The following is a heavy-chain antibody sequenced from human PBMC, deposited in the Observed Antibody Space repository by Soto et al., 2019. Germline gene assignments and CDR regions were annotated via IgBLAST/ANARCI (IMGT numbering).Heavy chain of an antibody. CDR1: GDSVSSNSAA. CDR3: AIDLYYYGSADWFDT. CDR2: TYYRSKWYN. D-gene: IGHD3-10*01. Sequence: PSQTLSLTCAISGDSVSSNSAAWNWIRQSPSRGLVWLGRTYYRSKWYNDYAVSVKSRITINPDTSKNQFSLQLNSVTLEDTAVYYCAIDLYYYGSADWFDTWGQGTLVTVSS. J-gene: IGHJ5*02. V-gene: IGHV6-1*01.